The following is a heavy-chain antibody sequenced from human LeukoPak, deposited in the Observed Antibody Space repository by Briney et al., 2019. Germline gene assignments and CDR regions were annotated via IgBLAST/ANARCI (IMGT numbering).Heavy chain of an antibody. CDR2: IRTEAYDESR. CDR1: GFRFGEYT. D-gene: IGHD2-8*02. Sequence: PGGSLRLSCKTSGFRFGEYTVSWVRQAPGKGLEWVGFIRTEAYDESREYAASVADRFIISRDDSKRVAYLQMNSLKSEDTAVYYCTRDRLLSKSVPTCFDYWGQGTLVTVSS. J-gene: IGHJ4*02. V-gene: IGHV3-49*04. CDR3: TRDRLLSKSVPTCFDY.